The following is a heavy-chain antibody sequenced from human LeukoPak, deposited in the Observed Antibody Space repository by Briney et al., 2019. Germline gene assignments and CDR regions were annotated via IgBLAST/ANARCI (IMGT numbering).Heavy chain of an antibody. CDR1: GFSVTNNY. CDR2: TNSGGTT. D-gene: IGHD3-22*01. CDR3: ARFYDTSGYLDC. V-gene: IGHV3-53*01. Sequence: PGGSLRLSCVASGFSVTNNYMAWVRQAPGKGLEWVSITNSGGTTYYTHSVKGRFTISGDNSKNMLFLQMNSLRAEDTAVYYCARFYDTSGYLDCWGQGTLVTVSS. J-gene: IGHJ4*02.